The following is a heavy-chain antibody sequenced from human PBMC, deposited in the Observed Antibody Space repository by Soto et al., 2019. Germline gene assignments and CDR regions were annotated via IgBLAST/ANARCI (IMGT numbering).Heavy chain of an antibody. CDR1: GYSFSTYW. V-gene: IGHV5-51*01. CDR2: IYPGDSDT. J-gene: IGHJ6*02. Sequence: PGESLKISCQGSGYSFSTYWIGWVRQMPGKGLEWMGIIYPGDSDTRYSPSFQGQVTISADKSTNTAYLQWSSLKASDTAMYYCARTAAAGKYYYGVDVWGQGTTVTVSS. CDR3: ARTAAAGKYYYGVDV. D-gene: IGHD6-13*01.